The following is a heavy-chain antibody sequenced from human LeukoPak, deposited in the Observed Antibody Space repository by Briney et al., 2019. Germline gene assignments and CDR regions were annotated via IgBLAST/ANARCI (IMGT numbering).Heavy chain of an antibody. CDR2: ISGSGGST. Sequence: PGGSLRLSCAASGFTFSSYAMSWVRQAPGKGLEWVSAISGSGGSTYYADSVKGRFTISRDNSKNTLYLQTNSLRAEDTAVYYCAKDLEIAAAGPYFDYWGQGTLVTVSS. D-gene: IGHD6-13*01. V-gene: IGHV3-23*01. J-gene: IGHJ4*02. CDR3: AKDLEIAAAGPYFDY. CDR1: GFTFSSYA.